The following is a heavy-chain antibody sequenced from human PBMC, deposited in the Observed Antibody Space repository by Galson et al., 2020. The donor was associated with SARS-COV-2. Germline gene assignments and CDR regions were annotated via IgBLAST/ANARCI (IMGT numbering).Heavy chain of an antibody. CDR1: GGSISGTSYY. CDR2: IHSSGST. CDR3: ASGPVAGSGE. V-gene: IGHV4-61*02. J-gene: IGHJ4*02. D-gene: IGHD6-19*01. Sequence: SETLSLTCAVSGGSISGTSYYWSWIRQPAGKGLEWIGRIHSSGSTNYNPSLKSRVTISIDTSKNQFSLRLSSVTAADTAIYYCASGPVAGSGEWGQGTLATVSS.